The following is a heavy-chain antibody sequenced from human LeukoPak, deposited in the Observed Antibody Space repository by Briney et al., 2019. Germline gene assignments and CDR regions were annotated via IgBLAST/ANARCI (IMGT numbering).Heavy chain of an antibody. Sequence: PSETLSLTCTVSGGSISSYYWSWIRQPPGKGLEWIGYIYYSGSTNYKSSLKSRVTISVDTSKNQFSLKLSSVTAADTALYYCAGVQGGGQMVRGVTYYYYYYMDVWGKGTTVTISS. J-gene: IGHJ6*03. CDR3: AGVQGGGQMVRGVTYYYYYYMDV. CDR1: GGSISSYY. CDR2: IYYSGST. D-gene: IGHD3-10*01. V-gene: IGHV4-59*01.